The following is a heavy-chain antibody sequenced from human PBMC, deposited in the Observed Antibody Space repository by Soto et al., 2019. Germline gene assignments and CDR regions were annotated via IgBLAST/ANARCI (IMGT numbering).Heavy chain of an antibody. J-gene: IGHJ4*02. CDR1: GFTFSTYD. Sequence: EVQLVESGGGLVQPGGSLRLACSASGFTFSTYDMDWVRQAPGKGLEWLSYISGRSDTIYYADSVKGRYIISRDNAKNSLYLQMNSLRDEDTAVYYCAREGWAVCSLFDYCGQGAPVTVSS. V-gene: IGHV3-48*02. CDR2: ISGRSDTI. D-gene: IGHD2-8*01. CDR3: AREGWAVCSLFDY.